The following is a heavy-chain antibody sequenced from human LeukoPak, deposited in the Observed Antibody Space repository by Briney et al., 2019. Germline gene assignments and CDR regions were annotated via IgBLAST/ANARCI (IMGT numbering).Heavy chain of an antibody. CDR1: GYTLTELS. CDR3: ATSPITMVRGVIITLALDY. D-gene: IGHD3-10*01. CDR2: FDPQDGET. V-gene: IGHV1-24*01. J-gene: IGHJ4*02. Sequence: GASVEVACKVSGYTLTELSMHWVRHAPGQGHEWMGGFDPQDGETIYAQKFQGRVTMTEDTSTDTAYMELSSLRSEDTAVYYCATSPITMVRGVIITLALDYWGQGTLVTVSS.